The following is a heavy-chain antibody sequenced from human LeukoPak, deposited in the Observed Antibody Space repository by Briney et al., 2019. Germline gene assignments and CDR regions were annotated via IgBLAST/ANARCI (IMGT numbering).Heavy chain of an antibody. CDR3: ARDESSGSYLNWFDP. V-gene: IGHV3-21*01. CDR2: ISSSSSYI. CDR1: GFTFSSYS. J-gene: IGHJ5*02. D-gene: IGHD1-26*01. Sequence: GGSLRLSCAASGFTFSSYSMIWVRQAPGKGLEWVSSISSSSSYIYYADSVKGRFTISRDNAKNSLYLQMNSLRAEDTAVYYCARDESSGSYLNWFDPWGQGTLVTVSS.